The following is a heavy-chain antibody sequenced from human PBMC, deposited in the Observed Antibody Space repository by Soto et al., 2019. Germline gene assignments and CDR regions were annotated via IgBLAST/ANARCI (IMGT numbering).Heavy chain of an antibody. Sequence: GASVKVSCKASGGTFSSYAISWVRQAPGQGLEWMGGIIPIFGTTNYAQKFQGRVTMTTDASTSTAYMELSSLRSDDTAVYYCARGTVAVAGLGYNWFDPWGQGTLVTVSS. V-gene: IGHV1-69*05. D-gene: IGHD6-19*01. CDR2: IIPIFGTT. CDR3: ARGTVAVAGLGYNWFDP. J-gene: IGHJ5*02. CDR1: GGTFSSYA.